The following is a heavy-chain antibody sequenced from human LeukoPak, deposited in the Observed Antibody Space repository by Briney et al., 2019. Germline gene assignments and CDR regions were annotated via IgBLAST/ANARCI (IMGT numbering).Heavy chain of an antibody. CDR3: ARDGHSYYYYMDV. V-gene: IGHV4-30-4*07. Sequence: TSETLSLTCAVSGGSISSGGYSWSWLRQPPGKGLVWIGYIYYSGSTYYNPSLKSRVTISVDTSKNQFSLKLSSVTAADTAVYYCARDGHSYYYYMDVWGKGTTVTVSS. CDR1: GGSISSGGYS. CDR2: IYYSGST. J-gene: IGHJ6*03.